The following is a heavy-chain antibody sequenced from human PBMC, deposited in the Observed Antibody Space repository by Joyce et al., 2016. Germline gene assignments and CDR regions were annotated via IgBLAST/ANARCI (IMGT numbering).Heavy chain of an antibody. Sequence: QVQLQESGPGLVRPSETLSLTCTVSGGSISHYYWNWIRQPAGKGLEWIGRMYTNGNSNYNPALQSRITMSVDLSTRQFSLSLTSVTAADTATYFCASDSGLRTGLTWGQGILVTVSS. CDR1: GGSISHYY. D-gene: IGHD3/OR15-3a*01. CDR2: MYTNGNS. CDR3: ASDSGLRTGLT. J-gene: IGHJ5*02. V-gene: IGHV4-4*07.